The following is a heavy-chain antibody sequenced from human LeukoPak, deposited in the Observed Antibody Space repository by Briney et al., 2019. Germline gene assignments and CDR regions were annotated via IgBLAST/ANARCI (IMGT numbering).Heavy chain of an antibody. Sequence: GGSLRLSCAASGFTFNNYAMSWVRQAPGKGLEWVSAISGSGGTTYYADSVKGRFTISRDNSKNTLYLQMNSLRAEDTAVYYCAKALWYSSSWLFFSLDYWGQGTLVTVSS. CDR1: GFTFNNYA. CDR3: AKALWYSSSWLFFSLDY. J-gene: IGHJ4*02. D-gene: IGHD6-13*01. CDR2: ISGSGGTT. V-gene: IGHV3-23*01.